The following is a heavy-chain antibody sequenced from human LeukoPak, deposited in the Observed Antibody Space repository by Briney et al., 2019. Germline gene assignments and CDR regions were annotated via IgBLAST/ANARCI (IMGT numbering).Heavy chain of an antibody. J-gene: IGHJ4*02. D-gene: IGHD1-20*01. V-gene: IGHV3-21*04. CDR1: GFTFSTYN. CDR2: ISSSSGHI. Sequence: GGSLRLSCAASGFTFSTYNMNWVRQAPGKGLEWVSSISSSSGHIYYADSVKGRFTISRDNAKNSLYLQMNSLRAEDTAVYYCARRRYNWNAIDYWGQGTLVTVSS. CDR3: ARRRYNWNAIDY.